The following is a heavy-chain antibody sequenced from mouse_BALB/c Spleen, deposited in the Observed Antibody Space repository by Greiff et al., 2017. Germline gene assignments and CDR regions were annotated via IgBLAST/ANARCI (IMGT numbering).Heavy chain of an antibody. Sequence: EVKLVESGGGLVQPGGSLRLSCATSGFTFTDYYMSWVRQPPGKALEWLGFIRNKANGYTTEYSASVKGRFTISRDNSQSILYLQMNTLRAEDSATYYCARDIRGGITTGYWYFDVWGAGTTVTVSS. CDR2: IRNKANGYTT. V-gene: IGHV7-3*02. CDR1: GFTFTDYY. CDR3: ARDIRGGITTGYWYFDV. J-gene: IGHJ1*01. D-gene: IGHD2-4*01.